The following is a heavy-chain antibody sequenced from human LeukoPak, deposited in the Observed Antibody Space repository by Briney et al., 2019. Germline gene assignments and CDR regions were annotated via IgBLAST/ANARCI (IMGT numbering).Heavy chain of an antibody. Sequence: GASVKVSCKASGYTFTGYYMHWVRQAPGQGLEWMGWINPNSGGTNYAQKLQGRVTMTTDTSTSTAYMELRSLRSDDTAVYYCARDYYGGGSASYYYYYGMDVWGQGTTVTVPS. CDR1: GYTFTGYY. V-gene: IGHV1-2*02. CDR3: ARDYYGGGSASYYYYYGMDV. D-gene: IGHD3-22*01. CDR2: INPNSGGT. J-gene: IGHJ6*02.